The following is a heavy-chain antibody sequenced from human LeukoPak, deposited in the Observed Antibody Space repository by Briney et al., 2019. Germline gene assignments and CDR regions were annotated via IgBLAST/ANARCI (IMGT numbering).Heavy chain of an antibody. CDR1: GGSISSGGYS. J-gene: IGHJ5*02. CDR2: IYYSGRT. D-gene: IGHD3-10*01. V-gene: IGHV4-30-4*07. Sequence: PSETLSLTCAVSGGSISSGGYSWSWIRQPPGKGLEWIGYIYYSGRTYYNPSLKSRVTISVDTSKKQFSLKLSSVTAADTAVYYCARGRPDGSGSYYKFDPWGQGTLVTVSS. CDR3: ARGRPDGSGSYYKFDP.